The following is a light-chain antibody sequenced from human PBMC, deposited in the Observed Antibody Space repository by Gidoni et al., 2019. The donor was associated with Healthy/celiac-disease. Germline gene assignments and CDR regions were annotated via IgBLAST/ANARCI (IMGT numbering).Light chain of an antibody. CDR3: QQYYSTPPFT. J-gene: IGKJ3*01. V-gene: IGKV4-1*01. Sequence: DIVMTQSQDSLAVSLGERATINCTSSQSVLYSSNNKNYLAWYQQKPGQPPKLLMYLASTRESGVPDRFSGSGSGTDFTLTISSLQAEDVAVYYFQQYYSTPPFTFGPGTKVDIK. CDR2: LAS. CDR1: QSVLYSSNNKNY.